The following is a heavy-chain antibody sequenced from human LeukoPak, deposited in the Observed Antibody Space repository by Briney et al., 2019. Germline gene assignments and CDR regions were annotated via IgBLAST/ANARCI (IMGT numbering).Heavy chain of an antibody. Sequence: PGGSLRLSCAVSGLTVSNNYMSWVRQAPGKGLEWVSVIYSGGSTYYADSVKGRFTISRDNSKNTLYPQMNSLRAEDTAVYYCARDSRGSGWYRIDYWGQGTLVTVSS. D-gene: IGHD6-19*01. V-gene: IGHV3-66*01. J-gene: IGHJ4*02. CDR2: IYSGGST. CDR3: ARDSRGSGWYRIDY. CDR1: GLTVSNNY.